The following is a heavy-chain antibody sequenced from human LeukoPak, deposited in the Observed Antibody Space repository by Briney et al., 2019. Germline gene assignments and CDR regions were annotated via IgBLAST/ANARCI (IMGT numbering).Heavy chain of an antibody. CDR2: ISGSGGST. Sequence: GGSLRLSCAASGFTFSSYAMSWVRQAPGKGLEWVSAISGSGGSTYYADSVKGRFTISRDNAKNSLYLQMNSLRAEDTAVYYCARAPALTMTTVLGYYYYGMDVWGQGTTVTVSS. D-gene: IGHD4-17*01. V-gene: IGHV3-23*01. CDR1: GFTFSSYA. CDR3: ARAPALTMTTVLGYYYYGMDV. J-gene: IGHJ6*02.